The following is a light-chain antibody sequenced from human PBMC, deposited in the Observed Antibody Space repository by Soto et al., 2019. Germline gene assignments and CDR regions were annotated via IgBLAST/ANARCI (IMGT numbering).Light chain of an antibody. CDR2: RPF. CDR3: HQYDDWPPAT. V-gene: IGKV3-15*01. CDR1: QSVKNN. Sequence: EVVMTQSPVTLSVSPGETATLFCSASQSVKNNLAWYQQKPGQAPRLLIYRPFTRATGIPARFSGSGSGTEFTLTITRLQSEDSALYYCHQYDDWPPATFGGGTKVEIK. J-gene: IGKJ4*01.